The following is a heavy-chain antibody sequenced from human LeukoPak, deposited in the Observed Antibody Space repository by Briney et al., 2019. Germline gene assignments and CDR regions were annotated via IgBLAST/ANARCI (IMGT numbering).Heavy chain of an antibody. J-gene: IGHJ4*02. Sequence: ASVKVSCKASGFTFTSSAVQWVRQARGQRLEWIGWIVVGSGNTNYAQKLQERVTITRDMSTSTAYMELSSLRSEDTAVYYCAAVKATMIAMYYFDYWGQGTLVTVSS. D-gene: IGHD3-22*01. CDR2: IVVGSGNT. CDR3: AAVKATMIAMYYFDY. CDR1: GFTFTSSA. V-gene: IGHV1-58*01.